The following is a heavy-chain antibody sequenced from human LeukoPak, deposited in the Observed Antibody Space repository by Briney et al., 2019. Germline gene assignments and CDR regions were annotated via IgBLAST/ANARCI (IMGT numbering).Heavy chain of an antibody. CDR2: ITSSGDRM. CDR1: GFTFGSYA. CDR3: AKGAIYGSGSYYTAFDI. D-gene: IGHD3-10*01. J-gene: IGHJ3*02. Sequence: PGGSLRLSCAASGFTFGSYAMTWVRQAPEQGLEWVSTITSSGDRMFYADSVKGRFTISRDNSKNTLYLQVNSLRAGDTALYYCAKGAIYGSGSYYTAFDIWGQGTMVTVSS. V-gene: IGHV3-23*01.